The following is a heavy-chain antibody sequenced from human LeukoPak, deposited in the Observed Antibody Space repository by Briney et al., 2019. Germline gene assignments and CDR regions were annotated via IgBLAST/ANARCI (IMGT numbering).Heavy chain of an antibody. Sequence: QAGGSLRLSCAASGFTVSSNYMSWVRQAPGKGLEWVSVIYSGGSTYYADSVKGRFTISRDNSKNTLYLQMNSLRAEDTAVYYCARRGYTVTTPYYFDYWGQGTLVTVSS. V-gene: IGHV3-53*05. CDR1: GFTVSSNY. CDR3: ARRGYTVTTPYYFDY. D-gene: IGHD4-17*01. J-gene: IGHJ4*02. CDR2: IYSGGST.